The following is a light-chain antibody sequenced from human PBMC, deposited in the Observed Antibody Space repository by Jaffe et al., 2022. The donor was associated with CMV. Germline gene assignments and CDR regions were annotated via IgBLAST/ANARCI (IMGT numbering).Light chain of an antibody. V-gene: IGKV1-5*03. Sequence: DIQMTQSPSSLSASVGDRVTITCRASQSIDDYLGWYQQKPGKAPNLLIYKASILESGVPSRFSGSGSGTDFTLTISSLQPDDFATYYCQQYNTYSPLTFGGGTKVEIK. CDR2: KAS. CDR3: QQYNTYSPLT. CDR1: QSIDDY. J-gene: IGKJ4*01.